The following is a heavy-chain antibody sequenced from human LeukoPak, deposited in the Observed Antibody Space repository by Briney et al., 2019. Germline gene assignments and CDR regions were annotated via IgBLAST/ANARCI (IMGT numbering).Heavy chain of an antibody. CDR1: GFTLSSYA. Sequence: PGGSLRLSCAASGFTLSSYAMSWVRQAPGKGLEWVSTITGSGGSTYYADSVKGRFTISTDNSKNTLYLQMNSLRAEDTAVYYCAKPPPDSSSWLFDYWGQGTLVTVSS. D-gene: IGHD6-13*01. CDR3: AKPPPDSSSWLFDY. CDR2: ITGSGGST. J-gene: IGHJ4*02. V-gene: IGHV3-23*01.